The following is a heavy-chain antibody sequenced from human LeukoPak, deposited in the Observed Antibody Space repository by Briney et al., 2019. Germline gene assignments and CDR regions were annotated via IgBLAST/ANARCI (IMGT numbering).Heavy chain of an antibody. J-gene: IGHJ4*02. CDR3: ARGRGYSDY. CDR2: ISGSDGRT. CDR1: GFTFSSYA. V-gene: IGHV3-23*01. D-gene: IGHD5-18*01. Sequence: PGGSLRLSCAASGFTFSSYAMSWVRQAPGKGLEWVSAISGSDGRTYYADSVKGRFTIYRDNSKNTLYLQMNSLRAEDTAVYYCARGRGYSDYWGQGTLVTVSS.